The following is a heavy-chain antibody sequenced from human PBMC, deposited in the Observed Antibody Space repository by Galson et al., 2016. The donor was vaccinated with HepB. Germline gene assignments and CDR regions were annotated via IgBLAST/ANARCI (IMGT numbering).Heavy chain of an antibody. Sequence: SLRLSCAASGFAFSSHWMHWVRQAPGRGLEWVSVIYSGGETYYADSVKGRFTISRDNSKNTVFLQMNSLRAEDTAVYYCARDTWTWNGGQGTLVTVSS. J-gene: IGHJ4*02. D-gene: IGHD3/OR15-3a*01. V-gene: IGHV3-66*01. CDR1: GFAFSSHW. CDR2: IYSGGET. CDR3: ARDTWTWN.